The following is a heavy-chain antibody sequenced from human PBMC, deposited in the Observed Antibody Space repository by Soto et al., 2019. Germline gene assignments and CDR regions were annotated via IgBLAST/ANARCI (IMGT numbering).Heavy chain of an antibody. D-gene: IGHD3-22*01. Sequence: GESLKISCVGSGFTFHGSTMHWVRQASGKGLEWIGLISIKPNNFATVYAASVTGRFTISRDYSKNTSYLEMDSLKTEDTAMHYCVRAYENSNYYFDHWGRGTLVTVSS. V-gene: IGHV3-73*01. CDR2: ISIKPNNFAT. CDR3: VRAYENSNYYFDH. CDR1: GFTFHGST. J-gene: IGHJ4*02.